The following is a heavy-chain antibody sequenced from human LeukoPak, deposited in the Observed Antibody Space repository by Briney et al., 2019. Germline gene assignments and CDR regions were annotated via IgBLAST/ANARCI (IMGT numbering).Heavy chain of an antibody. CDR3: AKDWGYCSGGSCYYNWFDP. V-gene: IGHV3-30*02. CDR1: GFTFSSYG. CDR2: IRYDGSNK. D-gene: IGHD2-15*01. J-gene: IGHJ5*02. Sequence: GGSLRLSCAASGFTFSSYGMSWVRQAPGKGLEWVAFIRYDGSNKYYADSVKGRFTISRDNSKNTLYLQMNSLRAEDTAVYYCAKDWGYCSGGSCYYNWFDPWGQGTLVTVSS.